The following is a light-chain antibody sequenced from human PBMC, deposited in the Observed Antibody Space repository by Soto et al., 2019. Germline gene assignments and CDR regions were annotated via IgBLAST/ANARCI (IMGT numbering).Light chain of an antibody. V-gene: IGLV1-40*01. CDR2: ANS. J-gene: IGLJ3*02. Sequence: QSVLTQPPSVSGAPGQRVTISCTGSNSNIGAGYDVHWYQQLPGTAPKLLIYANSNRPSGVPDRFSGSKSGTSASLAITGLQAEDEADYYCQSYNSSLSDRVFGGGTKLTVL. CDR3: QSYNSSLSDRV. CDR1: NSNIGAGYD.